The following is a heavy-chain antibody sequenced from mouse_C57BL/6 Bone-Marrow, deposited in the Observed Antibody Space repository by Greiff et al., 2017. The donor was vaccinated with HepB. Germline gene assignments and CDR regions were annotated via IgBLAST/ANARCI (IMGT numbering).Heavy chain of an antibody. CDR3: GRGEWFAY. V-gene: IGHV3-6*01. CDR2: ISYDGSN. Sequence: DVKLVESGPGLVKPSQSLSLTCSVTGYSITSGYYWNWIRQFPGNKLEWMGYISYDGSNNYNPSLKNRISITRDTSKNQFFLKLNSVTTEDTATYYCGRGEWFAYWGQGTLVTVSA. CDR1: GYSITSGYY. J-gene: IGHJ3*01.